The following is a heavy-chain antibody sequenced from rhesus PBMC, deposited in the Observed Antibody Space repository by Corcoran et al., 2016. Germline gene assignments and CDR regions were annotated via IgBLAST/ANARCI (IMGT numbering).Heavy chain of an antibody. V-gene: IGHV3-184*01. CDR2: IRSKGYGGTT. D-gene: IGHD2-27*01. CDR1: GFTFSDHY. J-gene: IGHJ4*01. Sequence: EVQLVESGGGLVQPGGSLRLSCAASGFTFSDHYMYWVRQAPGTGLECVVFIRSKGYGGTTEDAASVKGKFNISRDDSKSIAYLQMNSLKTEDTAVYYCIRGQCIGVYCYLDYWGQGVLVTVSS. CDR3: IRGQCIGVYCYLDY.